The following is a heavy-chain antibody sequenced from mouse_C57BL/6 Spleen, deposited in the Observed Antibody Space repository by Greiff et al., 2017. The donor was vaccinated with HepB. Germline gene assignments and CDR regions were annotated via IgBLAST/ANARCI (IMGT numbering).Heavy chain of an antibody. CDR2: IYPGSGST. D-gene: IGHD1-1*01. V-gene: IGHV1-55*01. CDR3: ARSNYYYGSSHWYFDV. J-gene: IGHJ1*03. CDR1: GYTFTSYW. Sequence: QVQLQQPGAELVKPGASVKMSCKASGYTFTSYWITWVKQRPGQGLEWIGAIYPGSGSTNYNEKFKSKATLTVDTSSSTAYMQLSSLTSEDSAVYCWARSNYYYGSSHWYFDVWGTGTTVTVSS.